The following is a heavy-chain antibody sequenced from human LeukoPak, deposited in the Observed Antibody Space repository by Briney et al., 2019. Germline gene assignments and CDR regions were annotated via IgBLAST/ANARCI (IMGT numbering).Heavy chain of an antibody. Sequence: ASVKVSCKVSGYTLTELSMHWVRQAPGKGLEWMGGFDPEDGETIYAQKFQGGVTMTEDTSTDTAYMELSSLRSEDTAVYYCATDRYYYDSSGYSAFDIWGQGTMVTVSS. D-gene: IGHD3-22*01. V-gene: IGHV1-24*01. J-gene: IGHJ3*02. CDR3: ATDRYYYDSSGYSAFDI. CDR2: FDPEDGET. CDR1: GYTLTELS.